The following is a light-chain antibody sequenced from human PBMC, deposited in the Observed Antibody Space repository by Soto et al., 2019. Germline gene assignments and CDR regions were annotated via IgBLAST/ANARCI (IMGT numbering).Light chain of an antibody. CDR3: SSYTSSTIYV. CDR2: EVS. V-gene: IGLV2-14*01. CDR1: SSDVGGYDY. J-gene: IGLJ1*01. Sequence: LTQPASVSGSPGQSITISCTGTSSDVGGYDYVSWYQQHPGKAPKLMIYEVSNRPSGVSNRFSGSKFGNTASLTISGLQAEDEADYYCSSYTSSTIYVFGTGTKVTVL.